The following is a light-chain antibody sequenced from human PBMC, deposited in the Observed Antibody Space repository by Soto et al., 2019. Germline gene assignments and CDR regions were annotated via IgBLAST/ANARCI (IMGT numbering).Light chain of an antibody. CDR1: QSINNW. CDR2: KAS. J-gene: IGKJ1*01. V-gene: IGKV1-5*03. Sequence: DIPMTQSPSTLSASVGDRVTITCRASQSINNWLAWYQQKPGKAPKVLIYKASSLESGVPSRFSGSGSGTEFTLTISSLQPDDFATYYCQQYNGYSQTFGQGTKVEIK. CDR3: QQYNGYSQT.